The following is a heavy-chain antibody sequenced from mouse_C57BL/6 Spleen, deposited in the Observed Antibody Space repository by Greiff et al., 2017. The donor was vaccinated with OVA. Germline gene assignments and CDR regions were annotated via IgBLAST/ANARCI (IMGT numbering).Heavy chain of an antibody. V-gene: IGHV5-9-1*02. J-gene: IGHJ4*01. CDR1: GFTFSSYA. Sequence: EVKVEESGEGLVKPGGSLKLSCAASGFTFSSYAMSWVRQTPEKRLEWVAYISSGGDYIYYADTVKGRFTISRDNARNTLYLQMSSLKSEDTAMYYCTRVGGSSYDAMDYWGQGTSVTVSS. CDR3: TRVGGSSYDAMDY. CDR2: ISSGGDYI. D-gene: IGHD1-1*01.